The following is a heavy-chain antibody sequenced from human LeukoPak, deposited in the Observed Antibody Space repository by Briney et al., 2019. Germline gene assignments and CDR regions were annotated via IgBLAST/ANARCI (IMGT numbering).Heavy chain of an antibody. CDR1: GGSISSSSYY. CDR2: IYYSGST. CDR3: ARAYHSSWYLNWFDP. D-gene: IGHD6-13*01. J-gene: IGHJ5*02. V-gene: IGHV4-39*07. Sequence: PSETLSLTCTVSGGSISSSSYYWGWIRQPPGKGLEWIGSIYYSGSTYYNPSLKSRVTISVDTSKNQFSLKLSSVTAADTAVYYCARAYHSSWYLNWFDPWGQGTLVTVSS.